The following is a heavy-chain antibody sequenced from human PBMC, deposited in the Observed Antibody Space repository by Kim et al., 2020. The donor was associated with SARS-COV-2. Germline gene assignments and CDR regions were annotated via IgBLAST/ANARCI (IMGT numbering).Heavy chain of an antibody. CDR2: ISGSGANT. Sequence: GGSLRLSCTASGFTFNIYAMSWVRQAPGKGLEWVSGISGSGANTYYADSVRGRFTISRDDSKNTLYLQMNSLRVDDTAVYYCTKLRYYDSSGQPVFDYWG. CDR1: GFTFNIYA. CDR3: TKLRYYDSSGQPVFDY. V-gene: IGHV3-23*01. J-gene: IGHJ4*01. D-gene: IGHD3-22*01.